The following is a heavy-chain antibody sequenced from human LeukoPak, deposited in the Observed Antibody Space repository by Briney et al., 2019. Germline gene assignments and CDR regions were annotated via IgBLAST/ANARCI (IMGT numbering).Heavy chain of an antibody. V-gene: IGHV4-4*02. Sequence: SETLSLTCGVSGGSVSSTNWWTWIRQPPGKGLEWIGEVHLDGRTNFNPSLKSRLTMSVDLSENHVSLKLTSVTAADTAVYYCAREGGFYRPLVYSVQGTVVTVSS. D-gene: IGHD6-25*01. J-gene: IGHJ4*02. CDR3: AREGGFYRPLVY. CDR2: VHLDGRT. CDR1: GGSVSSTNW.